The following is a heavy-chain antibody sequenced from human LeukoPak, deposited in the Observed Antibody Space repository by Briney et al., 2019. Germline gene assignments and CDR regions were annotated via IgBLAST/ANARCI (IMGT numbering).Heavy chain of an antibody. Sequence: GGSLRLSCAASGFTVSSNYMSWVRQAPGKGLEWVSVIYSGGSTYYADSVKGRFTISRDNSKNTLYLQMNSLRAEDTAVYYCARAFGYSSGWYRDWGQGTLVTVSS. D-gene: IGHD6-19*01. V-gene: IGHV3-53*01. CDR3: ARAFGYSSGWYRD. CDR1: GFTVSSNY. CDR2: IYSGGST. J-gene: IGHJ4*02.